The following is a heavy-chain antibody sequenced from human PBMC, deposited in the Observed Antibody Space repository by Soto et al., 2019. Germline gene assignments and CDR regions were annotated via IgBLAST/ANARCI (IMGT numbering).Heavy chain of an antibody. J-gene: IGHJ3*02. V-gene: IGHV4-38-2*01. Sequence: SETLSLTCAVSGYSISSGYYWGWIRQPPGKGLEWIGSIYHSGSTYYNPSLKSRVTISVDTSKNQFSLKLSSVTAADTAVYYCASPSPRITIFGVVYGAFDIWGQGTMVTVS. D-gene: IGHD3-3*01. CDR1: GYSISSGYY. CDR2: IYHSGST. CDR3: ASPSPRITIFGVVYGAFDI.